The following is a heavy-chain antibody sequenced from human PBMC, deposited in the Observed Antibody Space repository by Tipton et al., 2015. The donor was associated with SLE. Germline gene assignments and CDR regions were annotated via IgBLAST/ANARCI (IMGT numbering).Heavy chain of an antibody. V-gene: IGHV4-39*07. CDR3: AREGSAAGRYFDL. J-gene: IGHJ2*01. D-gene: IGHD6-13*01. Sequence: TLSLTCTVSGGSISSSSYYWGWIRQPPGKGLEWIGSIYYSGSTYYNPSLKSRVTISVDTSKNQFSLKLSSVTAADTAVYYCAREGSAAGRYFDLWGRGTLVTVSS. CDR2: IYYSGST. CDR1: GGSISSSSYY.